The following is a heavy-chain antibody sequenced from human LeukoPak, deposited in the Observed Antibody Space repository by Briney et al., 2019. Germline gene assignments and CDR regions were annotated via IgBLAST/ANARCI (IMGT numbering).Heavy chain of an antibody. Sequence: ASVKVSCKASGYTFTSYDINWVRQATGQGLEWMGWINPNSGNTGYAQKFQGRVTMTRNTSISTAYMELSSLRSEDTAVYYCARFAVLRFLEWLPVLRGMDVWGHGTTVTVSS. CDR3: ARFAVLRFLEWLPVLRGMDV. V-gene: IGHV1-8*01. CDR1: GYTFTSYD. J-gene: IGHJ6*02. D-gene: IGHD3-3*01. CDR2: INPNSGNT.